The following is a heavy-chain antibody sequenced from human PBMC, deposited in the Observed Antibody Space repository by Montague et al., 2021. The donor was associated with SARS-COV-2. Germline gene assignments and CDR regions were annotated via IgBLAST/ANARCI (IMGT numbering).Heavy chain of an antibody. Sequence: SLRLSCAASGFTFNNYAMTWVRQAPGKGLEWVSIIYSDGSSTYYAAPVKGRFTISRDNSKNTLYLQMNSLRAEDTAVYSCTKGGRNFYELDGFDSWGQGTPVTVSS. V-gene: IGHV3-23*03. CDR1: GFTFNNYA. D-gene: IGHD3-3*01. CDR2: IYSDGSST. J-gene: IGHJ4*02. CDR3: TKGGRNFYELDGFDS.